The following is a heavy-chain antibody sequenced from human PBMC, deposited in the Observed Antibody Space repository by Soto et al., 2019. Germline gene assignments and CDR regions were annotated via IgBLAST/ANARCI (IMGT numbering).Heavy chain of an antibody. CDR2: IRSKAYGGTT. CDR1: GFTFGDYP. V-gene: IGHV3-49*03. Sequence: GGSLRLSCTASGFTFGDYPMSWFRQAPGKGLGWVGFIRSKAYGGTTEYAASVKGRFTISRDDSKSIAYLQMNSLKTEDPAVYYCARAGIRTSFDYWGQGTLVTVSS. D-gene: IGHD2-21*01. J-gene: IGHJ4*02. CDR3: ARAGIRTSFDY.